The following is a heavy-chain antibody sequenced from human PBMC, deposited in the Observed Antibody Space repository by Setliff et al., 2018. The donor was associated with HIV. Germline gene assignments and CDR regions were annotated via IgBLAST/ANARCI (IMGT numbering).Heavy chain of an antibody. D-gene: IGHD3-3*02. V-gene: IGHV4-59*02. Sequence: SETLSLTCTVSGGSVRRNYWGWIRQPPGRGLEWIGYISYNGGTNYNPSLKSRVAISLDTSKNQFSLKMRSVAAADTAIYYCARDTFYLDYWGQGALVTVSS. J-gene: IGHJ4*02. CDR2: ISYNGGT. CDR1: GGSVRRNY. CDR3: ARDTFYLDY.